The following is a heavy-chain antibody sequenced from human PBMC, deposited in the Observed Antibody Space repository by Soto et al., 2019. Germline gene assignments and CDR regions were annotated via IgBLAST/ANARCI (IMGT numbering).Heavy chain of an antibody. CDR3: ARDFSSMVRGVRYYYYYGMDV. D-gene: IGHD3-10*01. CDR1: GFTFTSYP. V-gene: IGHV1-3*01. J-gene: IGHJ6*02. Sequence: ASVKVSCKASGFTFTSYPIHWVRQAPGQRLEWMGWINAGNGDTTYSQKFEGRVTITRDTSASTAYMELSSLRSEDTAVYYCARDFSSMVRGVRYYYYYGMDVWGQGTTVTVSS. CDR2: INAGNGDT.